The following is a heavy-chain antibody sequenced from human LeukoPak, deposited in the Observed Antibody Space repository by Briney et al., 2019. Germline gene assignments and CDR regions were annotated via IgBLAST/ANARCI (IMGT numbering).Heavy chain of an antibody. CDR3: ARLRANCSGGSCYPYYFDY. V-gene: IGHV4-39*01. Sequence: SETLSLTCTVSGGSISSSSYYWGWIRQPPGKGLEWIGSSYYSGSTYYNPSLKSRVTISVDTSKNQFSLKLSSVTAADTAVYYCARLRANCSGGSCYPYYFDYWGQGTLVTVSS. D-gene: IGHD2-15*01. CDR2: SYYSGST. CDR1: GGSISSSSYY. J-gene: IGHJ4*02.